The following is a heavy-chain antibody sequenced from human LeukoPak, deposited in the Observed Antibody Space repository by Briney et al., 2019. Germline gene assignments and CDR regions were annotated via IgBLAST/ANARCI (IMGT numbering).Heavy chain of an antibody. CDR2: IKQDGSEK. J-gene: IGHJ4*02. CDR3: ARGGDYLDF. V-gene: IGHV3-7*05. CDR1: GFTFSIYW. Sequence: GGSLRLSCAASGFTFSIYWMSWVRQAPGKGLEWVANIKQDGSEKYYVDSVKGRFTISRDNANNSLYLQMNSLRAEVTAVYYCARGGDYLDFWGQGTLVTVSS.